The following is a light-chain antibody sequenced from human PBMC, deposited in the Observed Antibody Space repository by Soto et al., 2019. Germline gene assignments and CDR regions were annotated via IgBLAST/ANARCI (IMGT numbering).Light chain of an antibody. Sequence: EIVMTQSPATLSVSPGERATLSVMASQSVSSNVAWYQQKPGQAPRLLIYGASTRATGIPARFSGSGSGAGFTLTISSLQSEDFAVYYCQQYNSWPQTFGQGTKVDIK. J-gene: IGKJ1*01. CDR2: GAS. CDR3: QQYNSWPQT. CDR1: QSVSSN. V-gene: IGKV3-15*01.